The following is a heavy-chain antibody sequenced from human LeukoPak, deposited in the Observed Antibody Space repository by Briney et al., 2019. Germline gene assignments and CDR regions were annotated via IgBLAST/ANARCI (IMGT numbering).Heavy chain of an antibody. CDR3: ASALGLWSGPHVYYYYYYMDV. Sequence: ASVKVSCKASGYTFTGYYMHWVRQAPGQGLEWMGWINPNSGGTNYAQKFQGRVTMTRDTSISTAYMELSRLRSDDTAVYYCASALGLWSGPHVYYYYYYMDVWGKGTTVTISS. CDR1: GYTFTGYY. J-gene: IGHJ6*03. CDR2: INPNSGGT. D-gene: IGHD3-3*01. V-gene: IGHV1-2*02.